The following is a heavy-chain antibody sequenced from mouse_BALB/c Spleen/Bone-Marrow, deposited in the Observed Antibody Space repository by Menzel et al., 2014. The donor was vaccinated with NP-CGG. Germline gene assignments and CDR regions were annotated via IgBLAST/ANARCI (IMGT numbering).Heavy chain of an antibody. J-gene: IGHJ2*01. V-gene: IGHV5-12-2*01. CDR2: ISNSGGSI. CDR3: ARLPFGY. CDR1: GFTFSSYT. Sequence: EVQVVESGGGLVQPGGSLKLSCAASGFTFSSYTMSWVRQTPEKRLEWVAYISNSGGSIYYPDTVKGRFTISRDNAKNTLYLQMSSLKSEDTAMYYCARLPFGYWGQGTTLTVSS.